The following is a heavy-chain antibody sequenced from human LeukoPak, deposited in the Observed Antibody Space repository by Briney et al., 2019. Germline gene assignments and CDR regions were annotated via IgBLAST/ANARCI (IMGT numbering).Heavy chain of an antibody. J-gene: IGHJ6*03. V-gene: IGHV3-21*01. CDR2: ISRSSSYI. Sequence: TGGSLRLSCAASGFTFSSYSMNLVRQAPGKRLEWVSSISRSSSYIYYADSVKGRFTISRDNAKNSLYLQMNSLRAEHTAVYYCARVVLLRFLEWLSHGYMDVWGKGTTVTVSS. CDR3: ARVVLLRFLEWLSHGYMDV. CDR1: GFTFSSYS. D-gene: IGHD3-3*01.